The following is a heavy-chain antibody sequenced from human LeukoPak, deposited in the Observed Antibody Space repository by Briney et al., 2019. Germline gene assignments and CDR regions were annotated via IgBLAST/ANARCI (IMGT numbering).Heavy chain of an antibody. CDR1: GFTFSSYA. CDR2: ISGSGGIT. J-gene: IGHJ5*02. CDR3: AKGPYYYDSSGYSRRWFDP. Sequence: GGSLRLSCAASGFTFSSYAMSWVRQAPGKGLEWVSGISGSGGITYYADSVKGRFTISRDNSKNTLFLQMKSLRAEDTAVYYCAKGPYYYDSSGYSRRWFDPWGPGTLVTVSS. V-gene: IGHV3-23*01. D-gene: IGHD3-22*01.